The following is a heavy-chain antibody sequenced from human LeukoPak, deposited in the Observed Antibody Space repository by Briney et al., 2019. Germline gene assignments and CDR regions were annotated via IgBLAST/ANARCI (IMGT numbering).Heavy chain of an antibody. CDR2: ISAYNGNT. J-gene: IGHJ4*02. V-gene: IGHV1-18*01. D-gene: IGHD2-8*01. Sequence: ASVKVSCKASGGTFSSYAISWVRQAPGQGLEWMGWISAYNGNTNYAQKLQGRVTMTTDTSTSTAYMELRSLRSDDTAVYYCARDPLGYCTNGVCSTFDYWGQGTLVTVSS. CDR1: GGTFSSYA. CDR3: ARDPLGYCTNGVCSTFDY.